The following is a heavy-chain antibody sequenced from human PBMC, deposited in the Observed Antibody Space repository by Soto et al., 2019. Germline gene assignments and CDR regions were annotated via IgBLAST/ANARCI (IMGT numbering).Heavy chain of an antibody. CDR1: GFTFSSYR. V-gene: IGHV3-7*01. D-gene: IGHD3-3*01. CDR2: IKQDGSEK. CDR3: ASFRSLRFGGDV. Sequence: EVQLVESGGGLVQPGGSLRLSCAASGFTFSSYRMSWVRQAPGKGLEWVANIKQDGSEKYYVDSVKGRFTISRDNAKNSLYLQMNSLRAEDTAVYYCASFRSLRFGGDVWGQGTTVTVSS. J-gene: IGHJ6*02.